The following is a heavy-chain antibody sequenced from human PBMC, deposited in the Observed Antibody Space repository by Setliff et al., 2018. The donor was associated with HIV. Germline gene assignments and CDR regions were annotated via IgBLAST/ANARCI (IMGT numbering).Heavy chain of an antibody. CDR1: GDSISSDAYY. CDR2: ISYSGGS. J-gene: IGHJ5*02. Sequence: PSETLSLTCTVSGDSISSDAYYWSWIRQHPEKGLEWVGYISYSGGSYYNPSLKSRISISMDTSKNQFSLKLKSVTAADTAVYYCARLNVEMFVVMAATPGWFGPWGQGILVTVS. D-gene: IGHD2-15*01. V-gene: IGHV4-31*03. CDR3: ARLNVEMFVVMAATPGWFGP.